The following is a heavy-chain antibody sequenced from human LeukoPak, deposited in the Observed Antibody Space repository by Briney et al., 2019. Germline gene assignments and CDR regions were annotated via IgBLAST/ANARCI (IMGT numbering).Heavy chain of an antibody. CDR3: ARGGYYYDSSGYGY. V-gene: IGHV4-34*01. Sequence: SETLSLTCAVYGGSFSGYYWNWIRQPPGKGLEWIGEINHSGSTNYNPSLKSRVTISVDTSKNQFSLKLSSVTAADTAVYYCARGGYYYDSSGYGYWGQGTLVTVSS. CDR1: GGSFSGYY. J-gene: IGHJ4*02. D-gene: IGHD3-22*01. CDR2: INHSGST.